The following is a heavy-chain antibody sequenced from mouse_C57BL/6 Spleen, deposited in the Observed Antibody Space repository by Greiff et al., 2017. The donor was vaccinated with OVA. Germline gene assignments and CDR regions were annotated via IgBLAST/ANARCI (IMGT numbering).Heavy chain of an antibody. V-gene: IGHV5-4*03. CDR1: GFTFSSYA. Sequence: EVKLVESGGGLVKPGGSLTLSCAASGFTFSSYAMSWVRQTPEKRLEWVATISDGGSYTYYPDNVKGRFTISRDNAKNNLYLQMSHLKSEDTAMYYCARCPYGYDGVFDYWGQGTTLTVSS. J-gene: IGHJ2*01. CDR3: ARCPYGYDGVFDY. CDR2: ISDGGSYT. D-gene: IGHD2-2*01.